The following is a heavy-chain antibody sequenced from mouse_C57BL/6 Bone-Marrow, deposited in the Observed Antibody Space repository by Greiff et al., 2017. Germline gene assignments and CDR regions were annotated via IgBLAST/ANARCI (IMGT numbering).Heavy chain of an antibody. D-gene: IGHD1-1*02. CDR2: INPSTGGT. CDR3: AGLWKSLPY. J-gene: IGHJ3*01. V-gene: IGHV1-42*01. CDR1: GYSFTGYY. Sequence: VQLQQSGPELVKPGASVKISCKASGYSFTGYYMNWVKQSPEKSLEWIGEINPSTGGTTYNQKFKAKATLTVDKSSSTAYMQLKSLTSEDSAVYYCAGLWKSLPYWGQGTLVTVSA.